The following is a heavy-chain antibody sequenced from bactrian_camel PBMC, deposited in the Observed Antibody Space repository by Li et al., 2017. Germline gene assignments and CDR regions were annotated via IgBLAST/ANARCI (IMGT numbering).Heavy chain of an antibody. CDR2: INRGGSTT. Sequence: VQLVESGGGVVQAGGSLRLSCAGSGFSFGSYAMGWVRQAPGKGLEWVSAINRGGSTTYYADSVKGRFTISRDNALNTLYLQLNDLKTEDMAIYYCAAVGSLICAYYDGGYYVPVTNYKYLGQGTQDTVS. J-gene: IGHJ4*01. V-gene: IGHV3S40*01. CDR3: AAVGSLICAYYDGGYYVPVTNYKY. CDR1: GFSFGSYA. D-gene: IGHD2*01.